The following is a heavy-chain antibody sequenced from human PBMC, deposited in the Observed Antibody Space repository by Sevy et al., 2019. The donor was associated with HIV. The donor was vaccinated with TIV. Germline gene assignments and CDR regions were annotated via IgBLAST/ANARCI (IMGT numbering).Heavy chain of an antibody. V-gene: IGHV4-59*01. CDR3: ARAPPVRRGDDSLNWFDP. D-gene: IGHD5-12*01. Sequence: SETLSLTCTVSGGSISAYHWSWIRQPPGKGLEYIGYIHYTGTTNYNPSLKSRVTISVDTSKNQFSLKLSSVTAADTALYYCARAPPVRRGDDSLNWFDPWGQGTLVTVS. J-gene: IGHJ5*02. CDR2: IHYTGTT. CDR1: GGSISAYH.